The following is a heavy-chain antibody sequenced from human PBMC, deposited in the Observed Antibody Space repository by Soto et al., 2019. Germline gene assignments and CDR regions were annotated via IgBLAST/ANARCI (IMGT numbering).Heavy chain of an antibody. CDR3: ASTSPQYYDFWGPRAFDI. J-gene: IGHJ3*02. V-gene: IGHV5-51*01. CDR1: GYSFTSYW. CDR2: IYPGDSDT. Sequence: PGESLKISCKGSGYSFTSYWIGWVRQMPGKGLEWMGIIYPGDSDTRYSPSFQGQVTISAAKSISTAYLQWSSLKASDTAMYYCASTSPQYYDFWGPRAFDIWGQGTXVTVSS. D-gene: IGHD3-3*01.